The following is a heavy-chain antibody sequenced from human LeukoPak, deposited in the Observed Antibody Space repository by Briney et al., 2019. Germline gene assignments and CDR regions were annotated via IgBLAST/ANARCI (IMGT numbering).Heavy chain of an antibody. CDR3: ARIEGYCSSASCYTWDYFDY. V-gene: IGHV4-34*01. CDR1: GGSISSYY. J-gene: IGHJ4*02. Sequence: SETLSLTCTVSGGSISSYYWSWIRQPPGKGLEWIGEINHSGSTNYNPSPKSRVTISVDTSKNQFSLNLRSVTAADTAVYYCARIEGYCSSASCYTWDYFDYWGQGTLVTVSS. CDR2: INHSGST. D-gene: IGHD2-2*02.